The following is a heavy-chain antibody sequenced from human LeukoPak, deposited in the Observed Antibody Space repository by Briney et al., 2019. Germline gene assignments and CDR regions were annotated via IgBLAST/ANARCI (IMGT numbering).Heavy chain of an antibody. J-gene: IGHJ6*02. CDR1: GGSISSYY. Sequence: SESLSLTCTVSGGSISSYYWSWIRQPPGKGLEWVGYIYYSGSTNYNPSLKSRVTISVDTSRNQFSLKLSSVTAADTAVYYCARGEVAVAGYYYYGMDVWGQGTTVTVSS. V-gene: IGHV4-59*01. CDR2: IYYSGST. CDR3: ARGEVAVAGYYYYGMDV. D-gene: IGHD6-19*01.